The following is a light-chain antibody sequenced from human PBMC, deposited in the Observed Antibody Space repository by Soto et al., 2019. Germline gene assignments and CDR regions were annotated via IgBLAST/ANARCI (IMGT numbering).Light chain of an antibody. Sequence: QTVVTQPPSVSAAPGQKVTISCSGSSSNIGNNYVSWYQQLPGTAPKLLIYENNKRPSGIPDRFSGSKSGTSATLGITGLQTGDEADYYCGTWDSSLSACVFGGGTQLTVL. CDR1: SSNIGNNY. CDR3: GTWDSSLSACV. J-gene: IGLJ3*02. CDR2: ENN. V-gene: IGLV1-51*02.